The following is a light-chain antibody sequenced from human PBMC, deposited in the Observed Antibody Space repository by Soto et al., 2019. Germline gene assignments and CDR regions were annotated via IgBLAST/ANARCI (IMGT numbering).Light chain of an antibody. Sequence: DLPMTQSPSSLSASVGDRVTITCRASQGIRNDLGWYQQKSGKAPKRLIYDAFTLESGVPSRFSGGGSGTEFTLTISSLQPEDFATYYCLQWNTLPLTFGPGTKVDIK. V-gene: IGKV1-17*01. J-gene: IGKJ3*01. CDR2: DAF. CDR3: LQWNTLPLT. CDR1: QGIRND.